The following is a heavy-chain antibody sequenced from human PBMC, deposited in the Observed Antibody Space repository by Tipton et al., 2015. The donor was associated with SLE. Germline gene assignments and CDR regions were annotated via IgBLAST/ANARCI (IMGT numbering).Heavy chain of an antibody. CDR2: ISSSSSTI. J-gene: IGHJ4*02. D-gene: IGHD6-19*01. CDR1: GFTFSSYS. Sequence: SLRLSCAASGFTFSSYSMNWVRQAPGKGLEWVSYISSSSSTIYYADSVKGRFTISRDNAKNSLYLQMNSLRAEDTAVYYCATYSSGWGRDFDYWGQGTLVTVSS. CDR3: ATYSSGWGRDFDY. V-gene: IGHV3-48*01.